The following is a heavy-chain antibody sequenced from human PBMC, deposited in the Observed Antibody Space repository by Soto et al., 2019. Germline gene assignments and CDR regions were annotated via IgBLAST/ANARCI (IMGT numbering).Heavy chain of an antibody. CDR1: GYTLTELS. CDR3: ATVLEYSSSPDGYYYGMDV. J-gene: IGHJ6*02. V-gene: IGHV1-24*01. D-gene: IGHD6-6*01. CDR2: FDPEDGET. Sequence: ASVKVSCKVSGYTLTELSMHWVRQAPGKGLEWMGGFDPEDGETIYAQKFQGRVTMTEDTSTDKAYIELSSLRSEDTAVYYCATVLEYSSSPDGYYYGMDVWGQGTTVTVSS.